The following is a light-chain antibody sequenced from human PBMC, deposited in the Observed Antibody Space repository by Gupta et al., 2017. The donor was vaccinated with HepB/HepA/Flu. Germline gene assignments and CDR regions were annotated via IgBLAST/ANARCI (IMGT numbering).Light chain of an antibody. V-gene: IGKV1-8*01. CDR2: AAS. Sequence: AIRMTQSPSSFSASTGDRVTITCRASPGISSYLAWYQQKPGKAPKLLIYAASTLQSGVPSRFSGSGSGTDFTLTISCLQSEDSATYYCQQYDSYPLTFGGGTKVEIK. J-gene: IGKJ4*01. CDR3: QQYDSYPLT. CDR1: PGISSY.